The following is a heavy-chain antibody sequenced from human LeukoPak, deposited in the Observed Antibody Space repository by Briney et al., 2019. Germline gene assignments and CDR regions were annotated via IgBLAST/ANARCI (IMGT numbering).Heavy chain of an antibody. D-gene: IGHD3-3*01. Sequence: PSETLSLTCTVSGGSISSYYWSWIRQPAGKGLEWIGRIYTSGSTNYNPSLKSRVTMSVDTSKNQFSLKLRSVTAADTAVYYCASTPYYDFWSGNWFDPWGQGTLVTVSS. CDR2: IYTSGST. V-gene: IGHV4-4*07. J-gene: IGHJ5*02. CDR3: ASTPYYDFWSGNWFDP. CDR1: GGSISSYY.